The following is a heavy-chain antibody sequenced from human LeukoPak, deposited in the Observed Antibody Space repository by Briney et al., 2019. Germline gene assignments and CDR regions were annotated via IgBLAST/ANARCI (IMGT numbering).Heavy chain of an antibody. CDR3: AKDRYSSGWGYYFDY. V-gene: IGHV3-23*01. CDR2: ISGSGGST. CDR1: GFTFSSYA. Sequence: GGSLRLSCAASGFTFSSYAMSWVRQAPGKGLEWVSAISGSGGSTYYADSVKGRFTISRDNSKNTLYLQMNSLRAEDTAVYYCAKDRYSSGWGYYFDYWGQGTLVTVSS. J-gene: IGHJ4*02. D-gene: IGHD6-19*01.